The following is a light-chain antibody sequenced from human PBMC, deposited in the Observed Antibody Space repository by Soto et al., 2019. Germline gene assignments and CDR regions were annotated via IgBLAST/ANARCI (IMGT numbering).Light chain of an antibody. J-gene: IGLJ2*01. CDR3: ATWDGSRSAMV. CDR1: NSNIGNNY. V-gene: IGLV1-51*01. Sequence: QSVLTQPPSVSAAPRQKVTISCSGNNSNIGNNYVSWYQQFPGTAPKLLIYDNNQRPSGIPVRFSGSKSGTSATVGITGLQTRDKADYYCATWDGSRSAMVFGGGTKLTVL. CDR2: DNN.